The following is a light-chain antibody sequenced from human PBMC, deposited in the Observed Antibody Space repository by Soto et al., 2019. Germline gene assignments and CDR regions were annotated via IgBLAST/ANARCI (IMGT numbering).Light chain of an antibody. Sequence: EIVLTQSPATLSLSPGERTTLSCMASQSVSSYLAGYQQKPGQAPRLLIYDASHRATGIPARFSGSGSGTDFTLTISSLEPEDFAVYYCQQRSNWPPTFGQGTKLEIK. CDR1: QSVSSY. CDR3: QQRSNWPPT. J-gene: IGKJ2*01. CDR2: DAS. V-gene: IGKV3-11*01.